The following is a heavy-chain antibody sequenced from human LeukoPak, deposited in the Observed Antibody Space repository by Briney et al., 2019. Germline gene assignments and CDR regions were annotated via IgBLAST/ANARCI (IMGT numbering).Heavy chain of an antibody. J-gene: IGHJ6*02. Sequence: PGGSLRLSCAASGFTFSSYNMNWVRQAPGKGLEWVSAISGSGGSTYYADSVKGRFTISRDNAKNSLYLQMNSLRAEDTAVYYCAKYCGGDCYGMDVWGQGTTVTVSS. D-gene: IGHD2-21*01. CDR2: ISGSGGST. CDR1: GFTFSSYN. CDR3: AKYCGGDCYGMDV. V-gene: IGHV3-23*01.